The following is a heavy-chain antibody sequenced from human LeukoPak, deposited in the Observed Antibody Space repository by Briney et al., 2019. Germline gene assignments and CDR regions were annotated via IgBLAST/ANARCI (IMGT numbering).Heavy chain of an antibody. CDR2: IYSGGST. CDR1: GFTVSSNY. Sequence: GGSLRLSCAASGFTVSSNYMSWVRQAPGKGLERVSVIYSGGSTYYADSVKGRFTISRDNSKNTLYLQMNSLRAEDTAVYYCARVFHYYDSSGYPDYWGQGTLVTVSS. D-gene: IGHD3-22*01. J-gene: IGHJ4*02. V-gene: IGHV3-66*01. CDR3: ARVFHYYDSSGYPDY.